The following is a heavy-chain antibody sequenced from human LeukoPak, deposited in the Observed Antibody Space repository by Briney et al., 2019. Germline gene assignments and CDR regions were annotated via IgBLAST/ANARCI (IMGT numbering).Heavy chain of an antibody. D-gene: IGHD4-23*01. Sequence: GGSLRLSCAASGLTFSSHAMSWVRQAPGKGLEWVTAISGSGGTTYYADFAKGRFTISRDNSKNTVYLQMNSLRAEDTAVYFCAKETTTGITPGIDYWGQGTLVTVSS. CDR3: AKETTTGITPGIDY. J-gene: IGHJ4*02. CDR2: ISGSGGTT. CDR1: GLTFSSHA. V-gene: IGHV3-23*01.